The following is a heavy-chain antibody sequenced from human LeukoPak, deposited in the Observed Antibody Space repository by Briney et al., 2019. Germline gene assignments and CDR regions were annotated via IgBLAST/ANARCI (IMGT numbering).Heavy chain of an antibody. V-gene: IGHV4-38-2*02. D-gene: IGHD4-17*01. Sequence: KPSETLSFTSSGSNYSTANVLYGGWLRQPPGKGLGWIGSIYRSGSTFYNPSLKSRVTISLDTSKNQFSLKLSSVTAADTAVYFCARGTYGYYMDVWGKGTTVTVSS. CDR3: ARGTYGYYMDV. CDR1: NYSTANVLY. CDR2: IYRSGST. J-gene: IGHJ6*03.